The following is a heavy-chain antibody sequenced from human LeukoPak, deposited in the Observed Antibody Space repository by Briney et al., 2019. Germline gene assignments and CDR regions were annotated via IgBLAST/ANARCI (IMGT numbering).Heavy chain of an antibody. Sequence: GASVKVSCKASGGTFSSYAISGVRQAPGQGLEWMGRIIPILGIANYAQKFQGRVTITADKSTSTAYMELSSPRSADTAVYYCARIHGVVVNVDDAFDIWGQGTMVTVSS. V-gene: IGHV1-69*04. J-gene: IGHJ3*02. CDR1: GGTFSSYA. CDR2: IIPILGIA. D-gene: IGHD2-21*01. CDR3: ARIHGVVVNVDDAFDI.